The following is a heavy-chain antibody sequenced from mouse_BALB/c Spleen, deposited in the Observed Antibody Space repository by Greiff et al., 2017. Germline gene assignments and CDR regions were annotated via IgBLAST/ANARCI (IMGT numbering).Heavy chain of an antibody. D-gene: IGHD2-1*01. CDR2: IWGGGST. J-gene: IGHJ2*01. Sequence: VMLVESGPGLVAPSQSLSITCTVSGFSLSRYSVHWVRQPPGKGLEWLGMIWGGGSTDYNSALKSRLSISKDNSKSQVFLKMNSLQTDDTAMYYCARGGDYGTIFDYWGQGTTLTVSS. CDR3: ARGGDYGTIFDY. CDR1: GFSLSRYS. V-gene: IGHV2-6-4*01.